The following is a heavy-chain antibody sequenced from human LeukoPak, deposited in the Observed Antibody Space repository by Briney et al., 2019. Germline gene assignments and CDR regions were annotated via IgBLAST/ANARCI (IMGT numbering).Heavy chain of an antibody. CDR3: AKGMHYYDSSGYWGAFDI. D-gene: IGHD3-22*01. J-gene: IGHJ3*02. V-gene: IGHV3-30*18. CDR1: GFTFSSND. Sequence: GGSLRLSCAASGFTFSSNDIHWVRQAPGKGLEWVVVISYDGGNKYYADSVKGRFAISRDNSKNTLYLQMNSLRAEDTAVYYCAKGMHYYDSSGYWGAFDIWGQGTMVTVSS. CDR2: ISYDGGNK.